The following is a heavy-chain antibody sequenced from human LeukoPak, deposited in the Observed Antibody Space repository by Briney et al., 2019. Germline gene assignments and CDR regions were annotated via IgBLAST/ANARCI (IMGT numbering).Heavy chain of an antibody. V-gene: IGHV3-23*01. D-gene: IGHD4-23*01. CDR1: GFIFSSYA. Sequence: GGSLRLSCAASGFIFSSYAMSWVRLAPGKGLEWISVISGSGGRTDYADSVKGRFTISRDNSKNTLYLQMNSLRAEDTAVYCCAKLVTHFDYWGQGTLVTVSS. CDR3: AKLVTHFDY. CDR2: ISGSGGRT. J-gene: IGHJ4*02.